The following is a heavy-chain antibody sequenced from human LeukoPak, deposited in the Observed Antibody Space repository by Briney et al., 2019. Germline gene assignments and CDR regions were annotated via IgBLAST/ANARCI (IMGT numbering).Heavy chain of an antibody. D-gene: IGHD2-15*01. Sequence: SGGSLRLSCATSGFPFSNYEMNWVPQAPGKGVEGVSYICPSGRTMYYTDSVKGLFTISTDNAKNSLYLQMNSLRAEDTAVYYCGRGGYCSGGTCYRFNAFDIWGQGTTVTVSS. V-gene: IGHV3-48*03. CDR2: ICPSGRTM. CDR3: GRGGYCSGGTCYRFNAFDI. CDR1: GFPFSNYE. J-gene: IGHJ3*02.